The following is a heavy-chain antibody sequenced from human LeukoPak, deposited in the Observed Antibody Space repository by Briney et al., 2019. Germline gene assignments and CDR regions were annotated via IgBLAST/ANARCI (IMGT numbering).Heavy chain of an antibody. CDR2: MNGREGTT. V-gene: IGHV3-23*01. D-gene: IGHD1-1*01. J-gene: IGHJ2*01. CDR1: GFSFSSYA. Sequence: GGSLRLSCAASGFSFSSYAMNWVRQAPGKGLEWVSSMNGREGTTYFADSVKGRFTISRDNSNNTAYLQMNSLRVEDTAVYYCARGGTGYWYSDLWGRGTLVTVPS. CDR3: ARGGTGYWYSDL.